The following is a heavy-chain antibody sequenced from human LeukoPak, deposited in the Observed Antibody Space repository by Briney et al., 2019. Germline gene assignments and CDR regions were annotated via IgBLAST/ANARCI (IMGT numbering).Heavy chain of an antibody. D-gene: IGHD3-3*01. V-gene: IGHV4-59*01. CDR2: IYYSGST. Sequence: PSETLSLTCTVSGGSISSYYWSWIRQPPGKGLKWIGYIYYSGSTNYNPSLKSRVTISVDTSKNQFSLKLSSVTAADTAVYYCARAHDFWSGYPYYYYYGMDVWGQGTTVTVSS. J-gene: IGHJ6*02. CDR1: GGSISSYY. CDR3: ARAHDFWSGYPYYYYYGMDV.